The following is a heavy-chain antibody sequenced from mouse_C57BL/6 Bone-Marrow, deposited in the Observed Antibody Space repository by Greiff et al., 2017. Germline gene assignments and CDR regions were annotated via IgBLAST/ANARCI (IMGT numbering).Heavy chain of an antibody. Sequence: EVQLQQSVAELVRPGASVKLSCTASGFNIKNTYMHWVKQRPEQGLEWIGRIDPANGNTKYAPKFQGKATITADTSSNTAYLQLSSLTAEDTAIYYWARSRYDYGSSFDYWGQGTTLTVSS. CDR3: ARSRYDYGSSFDY. CDR1: GFNIKNTY. D-gene: IGHD1-1*01. CDR2: IDPANGNT. J-gene: IGHJ2*01. V-gene: IGHV14-3*01.